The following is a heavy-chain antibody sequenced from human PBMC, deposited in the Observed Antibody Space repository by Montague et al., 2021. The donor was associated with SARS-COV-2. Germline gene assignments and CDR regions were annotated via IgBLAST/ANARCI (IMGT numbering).Heavy chain of an antibody. CDR2: SYYRGTT. J-gene: IGHJ3*02. V-gene: IGHV4-39*01. D-gene: IGHD3-10*01. Sequence: SETLSLTCTVSGDSFTSPNYYCAWLRQPPGKGLEWFGCSYYRGTTYDNPSLRSQVTISVATSKTQFSLQMNSVTAADTAVYYCARGSYGSGSYHAFDIWGRGTVVAVSS. CDR1: GDSFTSPNYY. CDR3: ARGSYGSGSYHAFDI.